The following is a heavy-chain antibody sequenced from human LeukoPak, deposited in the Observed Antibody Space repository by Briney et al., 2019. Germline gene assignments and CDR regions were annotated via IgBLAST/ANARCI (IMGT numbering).Heavy chain of an antibody. V-gene: IGHV3-30*02. Sequence: PGGSLRLSCAASGFTFSSYGMHWVRQAPGKGLEWVAFIRYDGSNKYYADSVKGRFTISRDNSKNTLYLQMNSLRAEDTAVYHCAKDHVVVVVAATPSWFDPWGQGTLVTVSS. CDR3: AKDHVVVVVAATPSWFDP. CDR1: GFTFSSYG. CDR2: IRYDGSNK. J-gene: IGHJ5*02. D-gene: IGHD2-15*01.